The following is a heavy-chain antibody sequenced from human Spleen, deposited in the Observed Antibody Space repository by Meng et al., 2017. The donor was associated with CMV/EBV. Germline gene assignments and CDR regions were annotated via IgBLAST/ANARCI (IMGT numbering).Heavy chain of an antibody. D-gene: IGHD6-6*01. Sequence: SGYPFTSYAMHCVRQAPGQRLEWLEWINAGNGNTKYSQKFQGRVTITRDTSASTAYMELSSLRSEDTAVYYCARVAVIAARPDHWFDPWGQGTLVTVSS. J-gene: IGHJ5*02. V-gene: IGHV1-3*01. CDR3: ARVAVIAARPDHWFDP. CDR2: INAGNGNT. CDR1: GYPFTSYA.